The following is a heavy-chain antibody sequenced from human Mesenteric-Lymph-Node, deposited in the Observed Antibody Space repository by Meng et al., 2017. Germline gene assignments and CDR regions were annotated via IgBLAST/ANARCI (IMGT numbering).Heavy chain of an antibody. Sequence: VLVQEAGPGPGTPLPTLPPTPTCTGGACGSGGCDWSWFGRHPGKGLGWVGYINYSVNNYSSPSHRSRITISVATSKNQFSLRLRSVTAADTAVYYGASFDHIPRRNYFDYWGQGTLVTVSS. CDR1: GGACGSGGCD. CDR3: ASFDHIPRRNYFDY. J-gene: IGHJ4*02. CDR2: INYSVNN. V-gene: IGHV4-30-4*01. D-gene: IGHD2-21*01.